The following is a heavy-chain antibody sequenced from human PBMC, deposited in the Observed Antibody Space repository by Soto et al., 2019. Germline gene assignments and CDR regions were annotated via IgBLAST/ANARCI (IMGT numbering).Heavy chain of an antibody. CDR1: GGSSSSSSDY. D-gene: IGHD4-17*01. J-gene: IGHJ6*02. CDR2: IYYSGST. CDR3: AGLTKVYYDYGMDV. V-gene: IGHV4-39*01. Sequence: ENLSLTCTVSGGSSSSSSDYWGWIRQPPGKGLEWIGSIYYSGSTYYNPSLKSRVTISVDTSKNQFSLKLSSVTAADTAVYYCAGLTKVYYDYGMDVWGQGTTVTVSS.